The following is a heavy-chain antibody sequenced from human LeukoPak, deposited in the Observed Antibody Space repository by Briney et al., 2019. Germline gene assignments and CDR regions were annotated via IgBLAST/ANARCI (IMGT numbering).Heavy chain of an antibody. CDR3: ARGGRGTNGVLPFDY. J-gene: IGHJ4*02. CDR2: IYHSGST. Sequence: TSETLSLTCTVSGGSISSGGYYWSWIRQPPGKGLEWIGYIYHSGSTYYNPSLKSRVTISVDRSKNQFSLKLSSVTAADTAVYYCARGGRGTNGVLPFDYWGQGTLVTVSS. V-gene: IGHV4-30-2*01. D-gene: IGHD2-8*01. CDR1: GGSISSGGYY.